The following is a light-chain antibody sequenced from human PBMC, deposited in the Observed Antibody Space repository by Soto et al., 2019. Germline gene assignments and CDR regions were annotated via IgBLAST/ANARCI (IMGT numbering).Light chain of an antibody. V-gene: IGLV2-8*01. J-gene: IGLJ1*01. Sequence: QSVLTQPPSASGSPGQSVTISCTGTSSDVGGYNYVSWYQQHPGKAPKLMIYEVSKRPSGVPDRFSGSKSDNTASLTISGLQAEDEADYYCCSYAGSYTYVFGTGTKVTVL. CDR1: SSDVGGYNY. CDR3: CSYAGSYTYV. CDR2: EVS.